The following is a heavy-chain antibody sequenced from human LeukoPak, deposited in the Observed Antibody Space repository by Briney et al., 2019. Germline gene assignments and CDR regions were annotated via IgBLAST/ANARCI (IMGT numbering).Heavy chain of an antibody. CDR1: GYTFTGYY. D-gene: IGHD3-22*01. V-gene: IGHV1-2*06. J-gene: IGHJ4*02. CDR3: ARVFVRRVSVVTRSIDY. Sequence: ASVKVSCKASGYTFTGYYMHWVRQAPGQGLEWMGRTNPNSGGTNYAQKFQGRVTMTRDTSISTAYMELSRLRSDDTAVYYCARVFVRRVSVVTRSIDYWGQGTLVTVSS. CDR2: TNPNSGGT.